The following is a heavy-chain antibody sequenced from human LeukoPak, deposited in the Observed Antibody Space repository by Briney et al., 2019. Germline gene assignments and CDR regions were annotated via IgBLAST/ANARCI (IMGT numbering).Heavy chain of an antibody. CDR1: GGTFSNYA. J-gene: IGHJ4*02. Sequence: SVKVSCKASGGTFSNYAITWVRQAPGQGLEWMGRIIAILGIANNAQKFQGRVIMTRDTSTSTAYMELSSLRSEETAVYYCARGADTAPPDYWGQGTLVTVSS. V-gene: IGHV1-69*04. D-gene: IGHD5-18*01. CDR2: IIAILGIA. CDR3: ARGADTAPPDY.